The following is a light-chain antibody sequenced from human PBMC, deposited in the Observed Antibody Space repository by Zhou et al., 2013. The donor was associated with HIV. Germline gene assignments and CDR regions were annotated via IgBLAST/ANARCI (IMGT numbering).Light chain of an antibody. CDR1: QSVSSN. J-gene: IGKJ3*01. CDR3: QHYYSYPFT. CDR2: GAS. V-gene: IGKV3-15*01. Sequence: EIVMTQSPATLSVSPGERATLSCRASQSVSSNLAWYQQKPGQAPRLLIYGASTRATGIPARFSGSGSGTEFTLTISCLQSEDFATYYCQHYYSYPFTFGPGTKVDIK.